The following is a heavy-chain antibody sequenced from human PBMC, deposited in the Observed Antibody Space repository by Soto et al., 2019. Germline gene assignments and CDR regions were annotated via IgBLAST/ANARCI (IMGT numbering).Heavy chain of an antibody. CDR2: INHSGFT. Sequence: QVQLQQWGAGLLKPAETLSLTCGVYGGSFSGYYCSWIRQPPGKGLEWIGEINHSGFTNYNPSLKSRVTMSVDTSKNQFSLEMSSVTAADTAVYYCARFPFDRSSWTNPRYFDYWGQGTLVTVSS. CDR3: ARFPFDRSSWTNPRYFDY. CDR1: GGSFSGYY. V-gene: IGHV4-34*01. J-gene: IGHJ4*02. D-gene: IGHD6-13*01.